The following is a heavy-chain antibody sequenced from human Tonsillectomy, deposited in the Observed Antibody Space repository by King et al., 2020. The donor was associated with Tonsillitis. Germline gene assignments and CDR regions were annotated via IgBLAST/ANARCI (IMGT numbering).Heavy chain of an antibody. CDR2: ITIGSTI. CDR3: ERGINYYDFWSGYPLYFDY. V-gene: IGHV3-11*01. D-gene: IGHD3-3*01. J-gene: IGHJ4*02. CDR1: EFTFSDYS. Sequence: QVQLVQSGGGLVKPGGSLRLSCAASEFTFSDYSMSWIRQAPGKGLEWLSYITIGSTIYYAESVKGRFTISKDNAQNSLYLQMNSLRDEDTAVYYCERGINYYDFWSGYPLYFDYWGQGPLVTVPS.